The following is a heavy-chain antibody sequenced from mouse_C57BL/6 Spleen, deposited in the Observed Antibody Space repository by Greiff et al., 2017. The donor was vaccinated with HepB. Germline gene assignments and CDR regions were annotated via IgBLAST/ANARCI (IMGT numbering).Heavy chain of an antibody. CDR2: ISYSGST. J-gene: IGHJ2*01. CDR1: GYSITSGYG. CDR3: ARTARIKY. V-gene: IGHV3-2*02. Sequence: VQLKESGPGLVKPSQSLSLTCTVTGYSITSGYGWNWIRQFPGNKLEWLGYISYSGSTNYNPSLKSRFSITRDTSKNQFFLHLNSVTTEDTATYYCARTARIKYWGQGTTHTVSS. D-gene: IGHD1-2*01.